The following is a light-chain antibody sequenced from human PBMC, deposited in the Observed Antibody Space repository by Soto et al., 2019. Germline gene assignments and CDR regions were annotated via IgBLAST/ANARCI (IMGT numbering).Light chain of an antibody. J-gene: IGLJ3*02. CDR2: LNSDGSH. V-gene: IGLV4-69*01. CDR3: QTWGTGLLV. CDR1: SGHSSYA. Sequence: QLVLPQSPSASASLGASVTLTCTLSSGHSSYAIAWHQQQPEKGPRYLMKLNSDGSHSKGDGIPDRFSGSSSGAERYLTISSLQSEDEADEYCQTWGTGLLVFGGGTKLTVL.